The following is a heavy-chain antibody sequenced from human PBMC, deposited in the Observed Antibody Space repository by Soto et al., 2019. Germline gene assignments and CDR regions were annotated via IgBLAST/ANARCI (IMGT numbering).Heavy chain of an antibody. Sequence: GASVKVSCKASGGTFSSYAISWVRQAPGQGLEWMGGIIPIFGTANYAQKFQGRVTITADESTSTAYMELSSLRSEDTAVYYCARDRYCTNGVCPVNYYYYGMDVWGQGTTVTVSS. CDR2: IIPIFGTA. CDR1: GGTFSSYA. D-gene: IGHD2-8*01. V-gene: IGHV1-69*13. J-gene: IGHJ6*02. CDR3: ARDRYCTNGVCPVNYYYYGMDV.